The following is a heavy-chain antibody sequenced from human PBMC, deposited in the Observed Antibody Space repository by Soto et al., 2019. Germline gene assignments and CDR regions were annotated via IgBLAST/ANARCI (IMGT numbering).Heavy chain of an antibody. Sequence: ASVKVSCKASGYTFTSYYMHWVRQAPGQGLEWMGKINPSVGSTSYAQKFQGRVTITRDTSTSTVYMELSSLRSEDTAVYYCARDLVAGGARFDYWGQGTLVTVSS. CDR1: GYTFTSYY. CDR3: ARDLVAGGARFDY. V-gene: IGHV1-46*01. CDR2: INPSVGST. J-gene: IGHJ4*02. D-gene: IGHD6-19*01.